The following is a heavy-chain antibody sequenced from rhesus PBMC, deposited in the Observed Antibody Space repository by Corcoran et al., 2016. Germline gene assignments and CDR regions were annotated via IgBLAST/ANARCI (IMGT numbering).Heavy chain of an antibody. J-gene: IGHJ4*01. V-gene: IGHV3-28*02. CDR2: INSGGGST. D-gene: IGHD2-2*01. Sequence: EVQLVESGGGLATPGGSLRLSCAASGFTFRHYWMSWVRQAPGKGLEYISSINSGGGSTYYADSVKGRFTISRENAKNTLYLQMNSLRAEDTAVYYCAKNRTTDWGQGVLVTVSS. CDR3: AKNRTTD. CDR1: GFTFRHYW.